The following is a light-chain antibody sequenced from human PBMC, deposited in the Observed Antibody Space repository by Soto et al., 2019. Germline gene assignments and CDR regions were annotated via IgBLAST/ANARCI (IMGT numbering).Light chain of an antibody. J-gene: IGLJ2*01. V-gene: IGLV1-51*01. CDR1: SSNIGNNY. Sequence: QSVLTQPPSVSAAPGQKVTISCSGSSSNIGNNYVSWYQQLPGTAPKLLIYDNNKRPSGIPARFSGSKSGTSATLGITGLQTGDESDYYCGTWDSILSAGGVVFGGGTKVTVL. CDR3: GTWDSILSAGGVV. CDR2: DNN.